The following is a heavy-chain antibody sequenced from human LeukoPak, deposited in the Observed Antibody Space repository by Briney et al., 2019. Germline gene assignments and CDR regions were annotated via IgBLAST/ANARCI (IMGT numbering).Heavy chain of an antibody. CDR3: ARGYLGYDSSGFYFDY. J-gene: IGHJ4*02. CDR2: IYYSGST. V-gene: IGHV4-31*03. CDR1: GGSISSGGYY. Sequence: SQTLSLTCTVSGGSISSGGYYWSWIRQHPGKGLEWIGYIYYSGSTYYNPSLKSRVTISVDTSKNQFSLKLSSVTAADTAVYYCARGYLGYDSSGFYFDYWGQGTLVTVSS. D-gene: IGHD3-22*01.